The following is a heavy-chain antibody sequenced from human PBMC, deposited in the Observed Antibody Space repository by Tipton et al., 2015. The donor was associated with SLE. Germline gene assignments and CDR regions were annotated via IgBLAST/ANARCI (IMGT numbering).Heavy chain of an antibody. CDR2: IYSDGRSP. D-gene: IGHD6-19*01. Sequence: SLRLSCAASGFTFSSYAMSWVRQAPGKGLMWVARIYSDGRSPSYADSVKGRFTISRDNSKNTLYLQMGSLRAEDKAVYYCARPSSGWSFVDYWGQGTLVTVSS. J-gene: IGHJ4*02. CDR3: ARPSSGWSFVDY. CDR1: GFTFSSYA. V-gene: IGHV3-74*01.